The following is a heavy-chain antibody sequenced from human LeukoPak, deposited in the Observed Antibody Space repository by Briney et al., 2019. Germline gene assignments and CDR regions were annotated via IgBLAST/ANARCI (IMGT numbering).Heavy chain of an antibody. D-gene: IGHD2-2*03. J-gene: IGHJ4*02. CDR2: INPNSGGT. CDR1: GYTFTGYY. CDR3: ARGLDIVVVPAAPGY. Sequence: ASVKVSCKASGYTFTGYYMHWVRQAPGQGLEWMGWINPNSGGTNYAQKFQGRVTITRDTSISTAYMELSRLRSDDTAVYYCARGLDIVVVPAAPGYWGQGTLVTVSS. V-gene: IGHV1-2*02.